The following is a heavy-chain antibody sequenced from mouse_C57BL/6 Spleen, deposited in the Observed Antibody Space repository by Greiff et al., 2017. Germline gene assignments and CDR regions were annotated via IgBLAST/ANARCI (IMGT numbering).Heavy chain of an antibody. CDR1: GYTFTDYY. Sequence: QVQLKESGAELVRPGASVKLSCKASGYTFTDYYINWVKQRPGQGLEWIARIYPGSGNTYYNEKFKGKATLTAEKSSSTAYMQLSSLTSEDSAVYFCAREVITTVVEGGFAYWGQGTLVTVSA. CDR2: IYPGSGNT. CDR3: AREVITTVVEGGFAY. V-gene: IGHV1-76*01. D-gene: IGHD1-1*01. J-gene: IGHJ3*01.